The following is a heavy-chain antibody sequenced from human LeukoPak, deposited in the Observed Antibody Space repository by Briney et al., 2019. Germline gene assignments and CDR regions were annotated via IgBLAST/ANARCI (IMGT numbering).Heavy chain of an antibody. Sequence: ASVQVSCKASGYTFTGYYMHWVRQAPAPGLEWMGCINPNSGGTNYAQKFQGRVTMTRDRSISTAYMELSRLRSDDSAVYYCARERESYFDYWGQGTLVTVSS. CDR3: ARERESYFDY. CDR2: INPNSGGT. J-gene: IGHJ4*02. V-gene: IGHV1-2*02. CDR1: GYTFTGYY.